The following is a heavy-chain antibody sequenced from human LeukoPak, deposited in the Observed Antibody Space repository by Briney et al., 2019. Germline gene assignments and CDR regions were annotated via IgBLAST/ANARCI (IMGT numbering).Heavy chain of an antibody. CDR2: IWYDGSNK. CDR1: GFTFSSYW. V-gene: IGHV3-33*08. Sequence: GGSLRLSCAASGFTFSSYWMNWVRQAPGKGLEWVAVIWYDGSNKYYADSVKGRFTISRDNSKNTLYLQMNSLRAEDTAVYYCARDKGSSLIDVWGQGTTVTVSS. J-gene: IGHJ6*02. CDR3: ARDKGSSLIDV. D-gene: IGHD6-13*01.